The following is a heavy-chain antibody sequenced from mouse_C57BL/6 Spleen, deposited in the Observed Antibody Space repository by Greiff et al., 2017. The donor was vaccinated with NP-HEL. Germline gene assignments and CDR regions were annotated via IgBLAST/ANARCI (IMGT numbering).Heavy chain of an antibody. D-gene: IGHD1-1*01. CDR3: TIITTVVAYYAMDY. CDR1: GFNIKDDY. V-gene: IGHV14-4*01. J-gene: IGHJ4*01. CDR2: IDPENGDT. Sequence: EVQLQQSGAELVRPGASVKLSCTASGFNIKDDYMHWVKQRPEQGLEWIGWIDPENGDTEYASKFQGKATITADKSSTTAYLQLSSLTSEDTAVYYCTIITTVVAYYAMDYWGQGTSVTVSS.